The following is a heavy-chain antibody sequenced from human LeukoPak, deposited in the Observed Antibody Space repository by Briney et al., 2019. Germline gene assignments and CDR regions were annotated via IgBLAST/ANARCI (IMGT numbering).Heavy chain of an antibody. CDR3: ARVKDPGGYYYYYYMDV. Sequence: PSETLSLTCAVYGGSFSGYYWSWIRQPPGKGLEWIGEINDSGGTKYNPSLKSRVTISVDTSKNQFSLQLSSVTAADTAMYYCARVKDPGGYYYYYYMDVWGKGTTVTVSS. CDR2: INDSGGT. CDR1: GGSFSGYY. J-gene: IGHJ6*03. D-gene: IGHD3-16*01. V-gene: IGHV4-34*01.